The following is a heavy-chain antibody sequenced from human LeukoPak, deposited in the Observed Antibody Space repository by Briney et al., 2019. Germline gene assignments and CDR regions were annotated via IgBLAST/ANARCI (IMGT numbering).Heavy chain of an antibody. CDR1: GFTFSSYA. D-gene: IGHD6-19*01. Sequence: GGSLRLSCAASGFTFSSYAMHWVRQAPGKGLEWVTLISSDGIIKYYADSVKGRFTISRDNSKNTLYLQMNSLRAEDTAVYYCAKAATAVTGFIDYFDYWGQGTLVTVSS. CDR2: ISSDGIIK. J-gene: IGHJ4*02. V-gene: IGHV3-30*04. CDR3: AKAATAVTGFIDYFDY.